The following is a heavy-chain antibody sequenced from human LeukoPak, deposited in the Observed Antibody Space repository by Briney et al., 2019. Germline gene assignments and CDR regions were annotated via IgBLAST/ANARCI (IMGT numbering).Heavy chain of an antibody. Sequence: SETLSLTCTVSGGSISSYCWSWIRQPPGKGLEWIGYIYYSGSTNYNPSLKSRVTISVDTSKNQFSLKLSSVTAADTAVYYCARGIDSSGYYPGAFDIWGQGTMVTVSS. V-gene: IGHV4-59*08. CDR1: GGSISSYC. J-gene: IGHJ3*02. CDR2: IYYSGST. D-gene: IGHD3-22*01. CDR3: ARGIDSSGYYPGAFDI.